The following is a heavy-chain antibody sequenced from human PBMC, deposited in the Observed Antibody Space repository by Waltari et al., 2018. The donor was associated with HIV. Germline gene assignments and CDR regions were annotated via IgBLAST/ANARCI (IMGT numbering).Heavy chain of an antibody. CDR2: IIPILGIA. J-gene: IGHJ6*02. V-gene: IGHV1-69*04. D-gene: IGHD3-22*01. Sequence: QVQLVQSGAEVRKPGSSVKVSCKADAGTLTSYAISWVRQAPGQGLEWMGRIIPILGIANYARKFQGRVTITADKSTSTSYMELSSLRSEDTAVYYCARARSSGFGMDVWGQGTTVTVSS. CDR1: AGTLTSYA. CDR3: ARARSSGFGMDV.